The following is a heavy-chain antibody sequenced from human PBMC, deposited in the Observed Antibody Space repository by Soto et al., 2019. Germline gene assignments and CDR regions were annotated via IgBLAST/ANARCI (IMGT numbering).Heavy chain of an antibody. J-gene: IGHJ4*02. Sequence: DVQLVESGEGLVQPGGPPGFSGAAPGSPSGNSWCHWARKVSGRGLEWVSRINADGTSTGYADSVKGRFTISRDNAKNTLYLHVNSLRAEDTAVYYCVKVLARGVGVPRFYFDSWGQGALVTVSS. CDR2: INADGTST. CDR1: GSPSGNSW. V-gene: IGHV3-74*01. D-gene: IGHD2-2*01. CDR3: VKVLARGVGVPRFYFDS.